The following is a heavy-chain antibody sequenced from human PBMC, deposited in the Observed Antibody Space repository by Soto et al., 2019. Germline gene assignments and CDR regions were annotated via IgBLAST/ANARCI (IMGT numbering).Heavy chain of an antibody. Sequence: SVKVSCKASGFTFTSSAVQWVRQARGQRLEWIGWIVVGSGNTNYAQKFQERVTITRGMSTSTAYMELSSLRSEDTAVYYCAADSSSSAWYFDLWGRGTLVTVSS. J-gene: IGHJ2*01. CDR1: GFTFTSSA. D-gene: IGHD6-6*01. V-gene: IGHV1-58*01. CDR3: AADSSSSAWYFDL. CDR2: IVVGSGNT.